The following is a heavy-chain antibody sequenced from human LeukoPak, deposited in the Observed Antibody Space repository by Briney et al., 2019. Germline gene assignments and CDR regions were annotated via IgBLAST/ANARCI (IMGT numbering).Heavy chain of an antibody. V-gene: IGHV1-2*02. CDR3: ARVSVVRYYYYYMDV. J-gene: IGHJ6*03. CDR2: INPNSGGT. Sequence: ASAKVSCKASGYTFTGYYMHWVRQAPGQGLEWMGWINPNSGGTNYAQKFQGRVTMTRDTSISTAYMELSRLRSDDTAVYYCARVSVVRYYYYYMDVWGKGTTVTVTS. CDR1: GYTFTGYY. D-gene: IGHD2-2*01.